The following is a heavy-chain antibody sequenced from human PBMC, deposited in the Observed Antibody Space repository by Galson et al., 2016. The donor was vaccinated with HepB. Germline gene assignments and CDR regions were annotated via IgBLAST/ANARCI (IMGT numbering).Heavy chain of an antibody. J-gene: IGHJ3*02. Sequence: SLRLSCAASGFTFSDYWMNWVRQAPGKGPEWVANIKQDGSETKYVDSVKGRFTITRDNTKKSLYLQMNSLRVEDTAVYYCARDRSSSSWYLGAFDIWGQGTMVTVSS. V-gene: IGHV3-7*01. CDR3: ARDRSSSSWYLGAFDI. CDR1: GFTFSDYW. D-gene: IGHD6-13*01. CDR2: IKQDGSET.